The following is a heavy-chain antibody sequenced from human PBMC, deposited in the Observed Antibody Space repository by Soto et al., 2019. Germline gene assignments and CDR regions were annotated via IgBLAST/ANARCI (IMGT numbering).Heavy chain of an antibody. CDR3: ARVPINRQWLVLGYFDY. CDR2: IYHSGST. J-gene: IGHJ4*02. V-gene: IGHV4-38-2*01. Sequence: PSETLSLTCAVSGYSISSGYYWGWIRQPPGKGLEWIGSIYHSGSTYYNPSLKSRVTISVDTSKNQFSLKLSSVTAADTAVYYCARVPINRQWLVLGYFDYWGQGTLVTVSS. CDR1: GYSISSGYY. D-gene: IGHD6-19*01.